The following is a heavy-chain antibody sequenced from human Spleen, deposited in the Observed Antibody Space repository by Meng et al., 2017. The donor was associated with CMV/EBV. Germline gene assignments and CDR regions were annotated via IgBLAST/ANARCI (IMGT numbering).Heavy chain of an antibody. V-gene: IGHV1-18*01. CDR2: ISAYNGNT. J-gene: IGHJ6*02. CDR1: GYTFTSYG. Sequence: ASVKVSCKASGYTFTSYGISWVRQAPGQGLEWMGWISAYNGNTNYAQKLQGRVTMTTDTSTSTAYMELRSLRSDDTAVYYCARDKVWDFWRGYYEFGLPYYYYGMDVWGQGTTVTVSS. D-gene: IGHD3-3*01. CDR3: ARDKVWDFWRGYYEFGLPYYYYGMDV.